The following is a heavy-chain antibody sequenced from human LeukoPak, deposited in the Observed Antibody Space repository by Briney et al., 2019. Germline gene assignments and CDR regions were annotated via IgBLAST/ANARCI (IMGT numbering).Heavy chain of an antibody. J-gene: IGHJ4*02. V-gene: IGHV3-7*03. CDR2: IKQDGSQK. D-gene: IGHD3-22*01. CDR3: ASQYYDSSGYYLNPFDY. Sequence: GGSLRLSCTASRFTFSSYWMNWVRQAPGKGLEWVANIKQDGSQKYYVDSVKGRFTISRDNAKNSLYLQMNSLRAEDTAVYYCASQYYDSSGYYLNPFDYWGQGTLVTVSS. CDR1: RFTFSSYW.